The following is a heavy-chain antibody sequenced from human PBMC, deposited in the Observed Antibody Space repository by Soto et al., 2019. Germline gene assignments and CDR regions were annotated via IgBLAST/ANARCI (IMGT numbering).Heavy chain of an antibody. CDR2: ISGSGVST. D-gene: IGHD5-18*01. Sequence: GGSLRLSCAASGFTFSSYGMSWVRQAPGKGLEWVSAISGSGVSTYYADSVKGRFTISRDDSKNTLYLQMNSLRAEDTAVYYCAKESGCSYGSDYWGPGTMITFSS. J-gene: IGHJ4*02. CDR1: GFTFSSYG. CDR3: AKESGCSYGSDY. V-gene: IGHV3-23*01.